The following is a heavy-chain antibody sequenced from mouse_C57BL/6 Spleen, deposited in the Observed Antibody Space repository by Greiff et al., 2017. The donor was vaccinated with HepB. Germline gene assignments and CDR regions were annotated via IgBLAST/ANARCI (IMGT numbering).Heavy chain of an antibody. Sequence: EVKLMESGEGLVKPGGSLKLSCAASGFTFSSYAMSWVRQTPEKRLEWVAYISSGGDYIYYADTVKGRFTISRDNARNTLYLQMSSLKSEDTAMYYCTRAGGIYYDYDEGYFDVWGTGTTVTVSS. V-gene: IGHV5-9-1*02. J-gene: IGHJ1*03. CDR3: TRAGGIYYDYDEGYFDV. D-gene: IGHD2-4*01. CDR1: GFTFSSYA. CDR2: ISSGGDYI.